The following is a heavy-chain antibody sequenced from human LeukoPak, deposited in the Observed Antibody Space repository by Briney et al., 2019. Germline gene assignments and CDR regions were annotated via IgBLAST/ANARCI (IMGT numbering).Heavy chain of an antibody. D-gene: IGHD4-23*01. CDR1: GSTVINNY. J-gene: IGHJ4*02. Sequence: GGSLRLSCVASGSTVINNYMSWVRQSPGERLGWISVIYSGGSTYYPDSVKGIFTISRDNSKNTLYLQMNSLRAEDTAVYYCACTYGGLNYFEFWGQGTLVTVSS. CDR3: ACTYGGLNYFEF. CDR2: IYSGGST. V-gene: IGHV3-66*01.